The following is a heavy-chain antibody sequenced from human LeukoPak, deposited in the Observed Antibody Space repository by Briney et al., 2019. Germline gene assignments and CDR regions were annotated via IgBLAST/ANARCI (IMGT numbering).Heavy chain of an antibody. J-gene: IGHJ3*02. CDR2: IYYSGST. D-gene: IGHD3-10*01. V-gene: IGHV4-59*12. CDR1: GGSISSYY. CDR3: ARVFFGAFDI. Sequence: SETLSLTCTASGGSISSYYWSWIRQPPGKGLEWIGYIYYSGSTNYNPSLKSRVTISVDTSKNQFSLKLSSVTAADTAVYYCARVFFGAFDIWGQGTMVTVSS.